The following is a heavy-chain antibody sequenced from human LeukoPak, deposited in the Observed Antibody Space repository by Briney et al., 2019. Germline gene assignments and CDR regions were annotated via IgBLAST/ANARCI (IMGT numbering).Heavy chain of an antibody. D-gene: IGHD5-18*01. CDR3: ARSPPGSGYSYGSVPVYYFDY. V-gene: IGHV4-31*03. CDR2: IYYSGST. J-gene: IGHJ4*02. CDR1: GGSISSGGYY. Sequence: KSSQTLSLTCTVSGGSISSGGYYWSWIRQHPGKGLEWIGYIYYSGSTYYNPSLKSRVTISVDTSKNQFSLKLSSVTAADTAVYYCARSPPGSGYSYGSVPVYYFDYWGQGTLVTVSS.